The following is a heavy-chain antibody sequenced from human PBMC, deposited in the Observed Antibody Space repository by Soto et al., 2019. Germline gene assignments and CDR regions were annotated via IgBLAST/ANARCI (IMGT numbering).Heavy chain of an antibody. V-gene: IGHV4-31*03. CDR1: GGPISSGGYY. Sequence: QVQLQESGPGLVKPSQTLSLTCTVSGGPISSGGYYWTWIRQHPGKGLEWIGYIYYSGTTYYNPSLKSRVTMSVDTSKNQFYLKLSSVTAADTAVYYCARGDYYFGSGSYQDAYDIWGQGTMVTVSS. J-gene: IGHJ3*02. CDR2: IYYSGTT. CDR3: ARGDYYFGSGSYQDAYDI. D-gene: IGHD3-10*01.